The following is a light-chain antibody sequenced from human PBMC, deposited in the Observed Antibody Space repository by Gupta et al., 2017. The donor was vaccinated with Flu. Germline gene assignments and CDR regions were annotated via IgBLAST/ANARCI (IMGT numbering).Light chain of an antibody. V-gene: IGKV3-11*01. CDR3: QQLSNGHPVLT. CDR2: DAS. J-gene: IGKJ5*01. Sequence: EIVLTQSPATLSLSPGERATLSCRASQSVSRYLAWYQQKPGQAPRLLIYDASNRATGIPARFSGSGDGTDFNLTISSREPEDFEVYYCQQLSNGHPVLTFGQGTRLEIK. CDR1: QSVSRY.